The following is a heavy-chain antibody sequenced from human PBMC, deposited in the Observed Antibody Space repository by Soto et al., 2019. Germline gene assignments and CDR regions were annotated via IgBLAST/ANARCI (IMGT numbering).Heavy chain of an antibody. J-gene: IGHJ3*02. Sequence: PSETLSPTCTVSGGSINNNNYYWGWIRQPPGKGLEWIGNIYTSGSTYYNPSLKSRVTISVDTSKNQFSLRLSSVTAADTAVYYCARISNFDFWSGPDAFDIWGQGTMVTVSS. CDR2: IYTSGST. CDR3: ARISNFDFWSGPDAFDI. V-gene: IGHV4-39*01. CDR1: GGSINNNNYY. D-gene: IGHD3-3*01.